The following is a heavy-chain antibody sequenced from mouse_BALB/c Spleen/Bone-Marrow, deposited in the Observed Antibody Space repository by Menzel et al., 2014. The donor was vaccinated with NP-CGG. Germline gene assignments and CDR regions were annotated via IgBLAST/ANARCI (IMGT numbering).Heavy chain of an antibody. Sequence: VKLEESGPGLVQPSQSLSITCTVSGFSLTSYGVHWVRQSPGKGLEWLGVIWSGGSTDHNAAFISRLSISKDNSKSQVFFKMNSLQANDTAIYYCARNYYGSSYWYFDVWGAGTTVTVSS. V-gene: IGHV2-2*02. CDR3: ARNYYGSSYWYFDV. J-gene: IGHJ1*01. D-gene: IGHD1-1*01. CDR2: IWSGGST. CDR1: GFSLTSYG.